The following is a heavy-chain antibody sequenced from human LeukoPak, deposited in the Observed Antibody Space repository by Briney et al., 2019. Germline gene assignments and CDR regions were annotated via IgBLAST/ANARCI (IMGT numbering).Heavy chain of an antibody. D-gene: IGHD3-3*01. Sequence: ASVKVSCKASGGTFSSYTISWVRQAPGQGLEWMGRIIPILGIANYAQKFQGRVTITADKSTSTAYMELGSLRSEDTAVYYCARSGEYYDFWSGSYYGMDVWGQGTTVTVSS. CDR2: IIPILGIA. CDR3: ARSGEYYDFWSGSYYGMDV. CDR1: GGTFSSYT. J-gene: IGHJ6*02. V-gene: IGHV1-69*02.